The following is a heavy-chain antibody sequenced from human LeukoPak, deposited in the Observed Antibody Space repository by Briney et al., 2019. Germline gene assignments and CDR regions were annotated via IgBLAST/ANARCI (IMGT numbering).Heavy chain of an antibody. CDR3: AKDRAPIVVVPAAIGYYGMGV. D-gene: IGHD2-2*01. V-gene: IGHV3-23*01. J-gene: IGHJ6*02. Sequence: GGSLRLFCAASGFTFSSCAMSWVRQAPGKGLEWVSAISGSGGSTYYADSVKGRFTISRDNSKNTLYLQMNSLRAEDTAVYYCAKDRAPIVVVPAAIGYYGMGVWGQGTTVTVSS. CDR1: GFTFSSCA. CDR2: ISGSGGST.